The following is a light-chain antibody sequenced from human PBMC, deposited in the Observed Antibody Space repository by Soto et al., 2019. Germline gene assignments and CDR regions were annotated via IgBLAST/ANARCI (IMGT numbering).Light chain of an antibody. CDR3: SSYAGSSTLYV. V-gene: IGLV2-8*01. CDR2: EVT. Sequence: QSGVTQPPSASGSLGQSVTISCTGTASDVGVYNYVSWYQQHPGKAPKLMIYEVTKRPSGVPDRFSGSKSGNTASLTVSGLQAEDEADYYCSSYAGSSTLYVFGTGTKVTVL. CDR1: ASDVGVYNY. J-gene: IGLJ1*01.